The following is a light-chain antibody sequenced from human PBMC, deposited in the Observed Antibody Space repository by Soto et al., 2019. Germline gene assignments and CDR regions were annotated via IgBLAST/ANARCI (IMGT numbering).Light chain of an antibody. CDR3: QHYADWPLT. CDR1: QSLGTN. CDR2: GAS. V-gene: IGKV3-15*01. Sequence: IVMTQSPGTLSLSPGERATLSCRASQSLGTNLGWYQQKPGQAPRLLIYGASTRATAIPARFSGSGSGTEFTLTIASLHSEDFAVYYCQHYADWPLTFGGGTKVDIK. J-gene: IGKJ4*01.